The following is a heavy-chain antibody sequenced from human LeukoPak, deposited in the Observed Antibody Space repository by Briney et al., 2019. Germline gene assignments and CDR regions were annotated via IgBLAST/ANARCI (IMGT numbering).Heavy chain of an antibody. V-gene: IGHV3-48*03. Sequence: GGSLRLSCAASGFTFSSYEMNWVRQAPGKGLEWVSYISSSGSTIYYADSVKGRFTISRDNSKNTLFLVMKSLTPEDTAMYYCVTDPGYCSSGSCYTFDQWGQGILVTVSS. CDR2: ISSSGSTI. CDR1: GFTFSSYE. CDR3: VTDPGYCSSGSCYTFDQ. D-gene: IGHD2-15*01. J-gene: IGHJ4*02.